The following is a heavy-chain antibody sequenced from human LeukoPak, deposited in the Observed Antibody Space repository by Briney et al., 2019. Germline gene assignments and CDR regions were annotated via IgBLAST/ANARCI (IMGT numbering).Heavy chain of an antibody. V-gene: IGHV3-11*01. CDR3: GRDFGLVGTKRSFDL. CDR2: IGGSGTTI. D-gene: IGHD1-7*01. Sequence: GGSLRLSCAASGFTFTDYYMGWIRQAPGKGLEWLSYIGGSGTTIFYADSVEGRFTISRDNAKNSVDLQMNSLRAEDTAVYYCGRDFGLVGTKRSFDLWGQGTMVTVSS. CDR1: GFTFTDYY. J-gene: IGHJ3*01.